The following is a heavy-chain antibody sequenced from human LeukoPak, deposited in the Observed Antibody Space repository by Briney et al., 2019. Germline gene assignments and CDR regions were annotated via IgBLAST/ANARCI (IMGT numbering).Heavy chain of an antibody. CDR2: ITSSGASA. V-gene: IGHV3-23*01. Sequence: GGSLRLSCVASGFTFSSYAMTWVRQDPGEGLEWLSGITSSGASAYYAASVKGRFTVSRDNSENTLYLQINNLSAEDSGTYYCVKDEDLYSPTWYLFEDWGQGTLVTVST. CDR1: GFTFSSYA. D-gene: IGHD5-12*01. J-gene: IGHJ4*02. CDR3: VKDEDLYSPTWYLFED.